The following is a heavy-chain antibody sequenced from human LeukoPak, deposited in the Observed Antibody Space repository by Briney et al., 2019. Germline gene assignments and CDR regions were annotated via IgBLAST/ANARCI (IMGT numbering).Heavy chain of an antibody. Sequence: PSQTLSLTCTVSGGSISRGGYYWSWIRQHPGKGLEWMGYIYYTGSTHYNPSLESRVTISVDTSKNQFSLKLRSVTAADTAVYYCATPAMNIVARDDAFAIWGQGTMVTVSS. CDR2: IYYTGST. D-gene: IGHD2-21*01. J-gene: IGHJ3*02. CDR3: ATPAMNIVARDDAFAI. V-gene: IGHV4-31*02. CDR1: GGSISRGGYY.